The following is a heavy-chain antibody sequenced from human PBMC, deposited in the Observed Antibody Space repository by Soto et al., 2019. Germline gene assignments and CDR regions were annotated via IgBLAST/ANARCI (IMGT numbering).Heavy chain of an antibody. CDR3: ASAAHYYGSGSMDV. CDR2: IYDSGST. J-gene: IGHJ6*02. V-gene: IGHV4-31*03. Sequence: QVQLQESGPGQVKPSQTLSLACTVSGGSITSGGHYWSWIRQHPGKGLEWIGYIYDSGSTYSNPSLKSRVTISLDTSKNQFSLKLSSVTAADTAVYYCASAAHYYGSGSMDVWGQGTTVTVSS. CDR1: GGSITSGGHY. D-gene: IGHD3-10*01.